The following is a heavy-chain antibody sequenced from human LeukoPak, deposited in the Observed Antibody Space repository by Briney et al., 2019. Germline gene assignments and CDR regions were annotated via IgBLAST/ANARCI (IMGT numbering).Heavy chain of an antibody. V-gene: IGHV3-74*03. J-gene: IGHJ4*02. CDR3: IRGLGGGSDY. D-gene: IGHD4-23*01. CDR1: GFTFSSYG. Sequence: GGSLRLSCAASGFTFSSYGMRWVRQAPAKGLVWVSRINSDGSTTTYADSVQGRFTISRDNAKNTLYLQMNSLRAEDTAVYYCIRGLGGGSDYWGLGTLVTVTS. CDR2: INSDGSTT.